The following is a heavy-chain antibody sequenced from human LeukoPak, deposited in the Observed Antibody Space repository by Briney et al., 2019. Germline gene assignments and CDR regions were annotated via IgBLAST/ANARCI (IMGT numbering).Heavy chain of an antibody. Sequence: PSETLSLTCTFSGYSISSGNYWGWIRQPPGKGLEWLGSIYHSGSTYYNPSLKSRVTISVDTSRNQFSLKLNSVTAADTAVYYCAKSNGYGLIDIWGQGTMVTVSS. D-gene: IGHD3-22*01. V-gene: IGHV4-38-2*02. CDR3: AKSNGYGLIDI. CDR2: IYHSGST. CDR1: GYSISSGNY. J-gene: IGHJ3*02.